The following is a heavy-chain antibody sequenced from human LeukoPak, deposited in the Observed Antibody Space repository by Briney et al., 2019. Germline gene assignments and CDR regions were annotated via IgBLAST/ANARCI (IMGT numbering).Heavy chain of an antibody. CDR1: GFNFANHA. J-gene: IGHJ4*02. D-gene: IGHD2-21*02. Sequence: GGSLRLSCAASGFNFANHAMSWVRQTPGRGLEWVSAISGGGDITYYADSVTGRFTISRDNSKDTLFLQMHSLRPGDTAVYYCVREDTPATANYWGQGTLVTISS. CDR2: ISGGGDIT. CDR3: VREDTPATANY. V-gene: IGHV3-23*01.